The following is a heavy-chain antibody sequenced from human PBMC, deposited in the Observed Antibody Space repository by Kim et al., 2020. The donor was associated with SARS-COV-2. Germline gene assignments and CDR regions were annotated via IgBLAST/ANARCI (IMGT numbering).Heavy chain of an antibody. CDR2: ISYDGSNK. Sequence: GGSLRLSCAASGFTFSSYAMHWVRQAPGKGLEWVAVISYDGSNKYYADSVKGRFTISRDNSKNTLYLQMNSLRAEDTAVYYCARTSGYDINWFDPWGQGTLVTVSS. D-gene: IGHD5-12*01. V-gene: IGHV3-30*04. J-gene: IGHJ5*02. CDR3: ARTSGYDINWFDP. CDR1: GFTFSSYA.